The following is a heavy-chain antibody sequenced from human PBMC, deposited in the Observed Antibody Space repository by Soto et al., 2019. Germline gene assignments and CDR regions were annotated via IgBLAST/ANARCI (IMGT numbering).Heavy chain of an antibody. CDR1: GGSISSGGYY. CDR2: INHSGST. J-gene: IGHJ3*02. V-gene: IGHV4-61*08. D-gene: IGHD6-6*01. Sequence: SETLSLTCNVSGGSISSGGYYWSWILQPPGKGLEWIGEINHSGSTNYNPSLKSRVTISVDTSKNQFSLKLSSVTAADTAVYYCARKALRDAFDIWGQGTMVTVSS. CDR3: ARKALRDAFDI.